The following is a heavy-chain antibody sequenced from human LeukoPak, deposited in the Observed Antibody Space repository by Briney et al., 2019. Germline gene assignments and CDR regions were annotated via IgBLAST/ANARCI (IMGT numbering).Heavy chain of an antibody. CDR1: GFTFSSYG. CDR3: AAWEVVPAAMAAFDI. CDR2: IRYDGSNK. V-gene: IGHV3-30*02. Sequence: GGSLRLSCAAPGFTFSSYGMHWVRQAPGKGLEWVAFIRYDGSNKYYADSVKGRFTISRDNSKNTLYLQMNSLRAEDTAVYYCAAWEVVPAAMAAFDIWGQGTVVTVSS. D-gene: IGHD2-2*01. J-gene: IGHJ3*02.